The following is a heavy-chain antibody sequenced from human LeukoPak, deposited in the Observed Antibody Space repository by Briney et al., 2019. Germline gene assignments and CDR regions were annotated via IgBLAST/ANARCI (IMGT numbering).Heavy chain of an antibody. CDR2: IYNSGSS. V-gene: IGHV4-61*09. D-gene: IGHD5-12*01. CDR1: GGSISSGDYY. CDR3: ARQRGYSGYNWGYYFDY. J-gene: IGHJ4*02. Sequence: NSSQTLSLTCTVSGGSISSGDYYWSWIRQPPGKGLEWIGYIYNSGSSNYNPSLKSRVTISLNTSKNQFSLKLSSVTAADTAVYYCARQRGYSGYNWGYYFDYWGQGTLVTVSS.